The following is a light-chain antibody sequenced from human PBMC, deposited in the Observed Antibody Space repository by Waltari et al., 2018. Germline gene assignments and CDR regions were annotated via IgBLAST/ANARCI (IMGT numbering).Light chain of an antibody. Sequence: DIQMTQSPSTLSTSVGDRVTITCRASQNINTWLAWYQQKPGKVPKRLIYRASTLQSGVPSRFSGTGSGTEFTLTISSLQPDDCATYFCQQYSSLWTFGPGTKVEI. CDR3: QQYSSLWT. CDR2: RAS. J-gene: IGKJ1*01. CDR1: QNINTW. V-gene: IGKV1-5*03.